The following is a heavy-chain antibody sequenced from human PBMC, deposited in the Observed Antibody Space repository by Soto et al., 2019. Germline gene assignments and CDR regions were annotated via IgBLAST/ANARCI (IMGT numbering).Heavy chain of an antibody. CDR2: IYAADSES. D-gene: IGHD3-9*01. J-gene: IGHJ4*02. V-gene: IGHV5-51*01. Sequence: GESLKISCKGSGYRFTSYWIAWVRQKPGKGLEWMGTIYAADSESKYSPSFQGQVSFSADKSNNTAHLHWSSLKASDTATYFCARFVSYYVFLNGYHDSLEYWGKGTPVIVSS. CDR3: ARFVSYYVFLNGYHDSLEY. CDR1: GYRFTSYW.